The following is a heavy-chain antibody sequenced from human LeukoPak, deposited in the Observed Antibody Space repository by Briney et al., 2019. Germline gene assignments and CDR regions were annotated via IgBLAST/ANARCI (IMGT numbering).Heavy chain of an antibody. CDR3: ARGYCSGGSCWYFDY. Sequence: GGSLRLSCAASGFTFDDYGMSWVRQVPGKGPEWVSGINWNGGSIGYADSVKGRFTISRDNAKNSLYLQMNSLRAEDTAFYYCARGYCSGGSCWYFDYWGQGTLVTVSS. CDR2: INWNGGSI. V-gene: IGHV3-20*04. CDR1: GFTFDDYG. D-gene: IGHD2-15*01. J-gene: IGHJ4*02.